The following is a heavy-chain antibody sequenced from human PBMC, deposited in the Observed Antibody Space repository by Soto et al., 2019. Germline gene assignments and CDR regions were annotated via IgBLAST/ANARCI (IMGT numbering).Heavy chain of an antibody. D-gene: IGHD3-10*01. CDR3: ARVGGFGATTIDY. CDR2: IYYSGNT. Sequence: SETLSLTCTVSGGSISSYYWSWIRQPPGKGLEWIGYIYYSGNTYYNPSLKSRLTISVDTSKNQFSLMLNSVTAADTAVYYCARVGGFGATTIDYWGQGTLVTVSS. CDR1: GGSISSYY. J-gene: IGHJ4*02. V-gene: IGHV4-59*08.